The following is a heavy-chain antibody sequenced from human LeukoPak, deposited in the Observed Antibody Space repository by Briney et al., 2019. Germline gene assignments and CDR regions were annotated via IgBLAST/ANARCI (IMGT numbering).Heavy chain of an antibody. Sequence: SETLSLTCTVSGESISGFYWTWIRQPPGKGLEWIGYIYYSGSTNYNPSLKSRVTISVDTSKNQFSLKLSSVTAADTAVYYCARSIGSSWAYYYYYYMDVWGKGTTVTISS. CDR1: GESISGFY. V-gene: IGHV4-59*01. D-gene: IGHD6-13*01. CDR2: IYYSGST. CDR3: ARSIGSSWAYYYYYYMDV. J-gene: IGHJ6*03.